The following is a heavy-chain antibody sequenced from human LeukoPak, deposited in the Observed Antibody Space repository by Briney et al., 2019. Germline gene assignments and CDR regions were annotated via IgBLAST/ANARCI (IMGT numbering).Heavy chain of an antibody. CDR3: ARDWAGAVRWYFDL. CDR2: ISHNGGST. CDR1: GFSFDDYD. D-gene: IGHD3-16*01. V-gene: IGHV3-64*01. Sequence: PGGSLRLSCAASGFSFDDYDMHWARQAPGKGLEYVSAISHNGGSTYYANSVKGRFTISRDNSKNTLYLQMGSLREEDMAVYYCARDWAGAVRWYFDLWGRGTLVTVSS. J-gene: IGHJ2*01.